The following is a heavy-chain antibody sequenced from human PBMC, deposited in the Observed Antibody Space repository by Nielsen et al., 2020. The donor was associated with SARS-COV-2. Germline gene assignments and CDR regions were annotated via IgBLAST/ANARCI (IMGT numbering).Heavy chain of an antibody. CDR2: INAGNGNT. Sequence: ASVKVSCKASGYTFTSYAMHWVRQAPGQRLEWMGWINAGNGNTKYSQKFQGRVTITRDTSASTAYMELSSLRSEDTAVYYCAREFGDIVVVPAAMLGDHYYYMDVWGKGTTVTVSS. V-gene: IGHV1-3*01. CDR3: AREFGDIVVVPAAMLGDHYYYMDV. J-gene: IGHJ6*03. D-gene: IGHD2-2*01. CDR1: GYTFTSYA.